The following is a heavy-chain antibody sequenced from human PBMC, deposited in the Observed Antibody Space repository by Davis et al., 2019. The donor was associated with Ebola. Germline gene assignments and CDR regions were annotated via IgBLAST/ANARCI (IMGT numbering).Heavy chain of an antibody. CDR2: IYYSGST. CDR3: ARETGEAAAGMDLRDYYYMDV. D-gene: IGHD6-13*01. J-gene: IGHJ6*03. Sequence: PSETLSLTCTVSGGSISSYYWSWIRQPPGKGLEWIGYIYYSGSTNYNPSLKSRVTISVDTSKNQFSLKLSSVTAADTAVYYCARETGEAAAGMDLRDYYYMDVWGKRTTVTVSS. V-gene: IGHV4-59*01. CDR1: GGSISSYY.